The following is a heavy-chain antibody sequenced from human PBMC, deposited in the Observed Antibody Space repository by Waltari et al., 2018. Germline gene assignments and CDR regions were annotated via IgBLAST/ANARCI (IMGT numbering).Heavy chain of an antibody. Sequence: QVQLQESGPGLVKPSETLSLTCAVSGYSISSGYYWGWSRQPPGKGLEWIGSIYHSGSTYYNPSLKSRVTISVDTSKNQFSLKLSSVTAADTAVYYCARGIAVAGTVYGYWGQGTLVTVSS. CDR2: IYHSGST. CDR3: ARGIAVAGTVYGY. J-gene: IGHJ4*02. V-gene: IGHV4-38-2*01. CDR1: GYSISSGYY. D-gene: IGHD6-19*01.